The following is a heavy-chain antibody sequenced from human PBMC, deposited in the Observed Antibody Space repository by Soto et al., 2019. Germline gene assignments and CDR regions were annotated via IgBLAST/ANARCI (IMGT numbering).Heavy chain of an antibody. CDR1: GGYISSYY. CDR3: ARDLQCSSTSCHNWFDP. Sequence: SETLSLTCTVSGGYISSYYWSWIRQPPGKGLEWIGYIYYSGSTNYNPSLKSRVTISVDTSKNQFSLKLSSVTAADTAVYYCARDLQCSSTSCHNWFDPWGQGTLVTVSS. CDR2: IYYSGST. D-gene: IGHD2-2*01. J-gene: IGHJ5*02. V-gene: IGHV4-59*01.